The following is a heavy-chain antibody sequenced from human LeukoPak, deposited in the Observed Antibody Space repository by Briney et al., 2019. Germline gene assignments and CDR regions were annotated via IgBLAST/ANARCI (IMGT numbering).Heavy chain of an antibody. CDR2: ISGSGGSA. D-gene: IGHD3-22*01. J-gene: IGHJ4*02. CDR1: GFTFDNYA. V-gene: IGHV3-23*01. Sequence: GGSLRLSCAASGFTFDNYAMHWVRQAPGKGLEWVSGISGSGGSAYYADSVKGRFTISRDNSKNALYLQMNSLRAEDTAVYYCAKDLITLDYWGQGTLVTVSS. CDR3: AKDLITLDY.